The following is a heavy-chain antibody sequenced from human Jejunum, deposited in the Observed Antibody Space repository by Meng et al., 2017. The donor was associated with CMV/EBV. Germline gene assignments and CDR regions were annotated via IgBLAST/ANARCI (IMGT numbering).Heavy chain of an antibody. V-gene: IGHV4-39*07. J-gene: IGHJ5*02. D-gene: IGHD3-10*01. CDR1: GGSISNNSIY. CDR3: APYYSGSGTYPSDP. Sequence: GGSISNNSIYWAWIRQAPGKGLEWIGNVYYTGSNFYNPSLKSRVTISIDTSKNQFSLKLSSVNAADTAVYYCAPYYSGSGTYPSDPWGQGTLVTVSS. CDR2: VYYTGSN.